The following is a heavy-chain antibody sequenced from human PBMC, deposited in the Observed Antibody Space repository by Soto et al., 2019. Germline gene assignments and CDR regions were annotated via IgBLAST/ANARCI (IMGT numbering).Heavy chain of an antibody. CDR1: GYTFTSYY. CDR2: INPSGGST. CDR3: ASVTGSGSSPPYYFAY. J-gene: IGHJ4*02. Sequence: QVQLVQSGAEVKKPGASVKVSCKASGYTFTSYYMHWVRQAPGQGLEWMGIINPSGGSTSYAQKCKGRVNMNRGTSTSTVYSELSSQISEDTAVYYCASVTGSGSSPPYYFAYWGQGTLVTVSS. V-gene: IGHV1-46*01. D-gene: IGHD1-26*01.